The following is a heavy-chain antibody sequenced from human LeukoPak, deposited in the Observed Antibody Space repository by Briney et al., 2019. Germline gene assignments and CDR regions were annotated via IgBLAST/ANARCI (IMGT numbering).Heavy chain of an antibody. CDR2: FDPEDGET. V-gene: IGHV1-24*01. CDR3: ATVRPDYSFTLFDY. Sequence: ASVKVSCKVSGYTLTELSMHWVRQAPGKGLEWVGGFDPEDGETIYAQKFQGRVTMTEDTSTDTAYMELSSLRSEDTAVYYCATVRPDYSFTLFDYWGQGTLVTVSS. CDR1: GYTLTELS. J-gene: IGHJ4*02. D-gene: IGHD2-15*01.